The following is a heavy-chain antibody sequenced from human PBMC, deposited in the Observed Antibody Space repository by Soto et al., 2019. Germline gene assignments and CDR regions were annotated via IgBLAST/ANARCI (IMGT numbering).Heavy chain of an antibody. Sequence: GGSLRLSCAASGFTFSSYAMSLVRQAPGKGLEWVSAISGSGGTTYYADSVKGRFTISRDNSKNTLHLQMNSLRAEDTAVYYCAKEGATGIKFDPWGQGTLVTVSS. CDR1: GFTFSSYA. CDR3: AKEGATGIKFDP. CDR2: ISGSGGTT. D-gene: IGHD1-26*01. V-gene: IGHV3-23*01. J-gene: IGHJ5*02.